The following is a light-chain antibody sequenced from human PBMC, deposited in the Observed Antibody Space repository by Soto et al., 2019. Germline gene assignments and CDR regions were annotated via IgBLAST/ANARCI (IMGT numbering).Light chain of an antibody. J-gene: IGKJ1*01. V-gene: IGKV3-20*01. Sequence: EIVLTQSPGTLSLSPGERATLSCRASRSVTNNYVAWYQRKPGQAPRLLIYGASSRATDIPGRFSGTGSGTDFTRTNKRLEPEDFAVYYCHQYGSSPPPFGQGPKLEI. CDR3: HQYGSSPPP. CDR1: RSVTNNY. CDR2: GAS.